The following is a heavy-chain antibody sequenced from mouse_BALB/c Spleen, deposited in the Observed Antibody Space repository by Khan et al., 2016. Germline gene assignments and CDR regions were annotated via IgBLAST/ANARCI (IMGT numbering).Heavy chain of an antibody. J-gene: IGHJ1*01. CDR3: TRSPTATRYFDV. CDR1: GYSITSDYA. CDR2: IRYSGST. V-gene: IGHV3-2*02. D-gene: IGHD1-2*01. Sequence: EVQLQEPGPGLVKPSQSLSLTCTVTGYSITSDYAWNWIRQFPGNKMEWMGYIRYSGSTTYNPSLHSRISITRDTSKNKFFLQLYSVTTEDTATDYCTRSPTATRYFDVWGAGTTVTVSS.